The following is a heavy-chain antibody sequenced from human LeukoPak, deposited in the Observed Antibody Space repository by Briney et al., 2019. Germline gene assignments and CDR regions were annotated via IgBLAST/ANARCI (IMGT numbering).Heavy chain of an antibody. CDR2: IKQDGSEK. CDR3: ARGVGGADY. J-gene: IGHJ4*02. CDR1: GFTFSSYW. V-gene: IGHV3-7*01. D-gene: IGHD2-21*01. Sequence: GGSLRLSCAASGFTFSSYWMSWVRQAPGRGLEWVANIKQDGSEKHYVDSVKGRFTISRDNAKNSVYLQMNSLRAEDTAVYYCARGVGGADYWGQGTLVTVSS.